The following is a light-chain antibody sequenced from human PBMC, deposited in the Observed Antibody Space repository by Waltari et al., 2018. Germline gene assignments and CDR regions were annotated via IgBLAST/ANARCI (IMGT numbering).Light chain of an antibody. Sequence: ELVLTQSPDFQSATPNEKVTITCRASQNIGTNLHWYQQKPYQSPKLLIRYASRSFSGVPSRFIGSGSGTTFTLSISSLQPEDAATYYCHQSGSLPFTFGPGTKVEIK. CDR2: YAS. CDR3: HQSGSLPFT. V-gene: IGKV6-21*01. CDR1: QNIGTN. J-gene: IGKJ3*01.